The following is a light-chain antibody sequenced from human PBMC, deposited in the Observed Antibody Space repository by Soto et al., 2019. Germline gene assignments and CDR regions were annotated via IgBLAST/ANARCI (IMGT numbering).Light chain of an antibody. CDR3: GTWDSSLSAVV. Sequence: QSALTQPPAVSAAPGQKLTISCAGTTSNIGDNYVSWYQQVPGAAPKLLMYDNDKRPLGIPDRFSGSKSGTSATLGITGLQTGDEADYYCGTWDSSLSAVVFGGGTKLTVL. CDR2: DND. CDR1: TSNIGDNY. V-gene: IGLV1-51*01. J-gene: IGLJ2*01.